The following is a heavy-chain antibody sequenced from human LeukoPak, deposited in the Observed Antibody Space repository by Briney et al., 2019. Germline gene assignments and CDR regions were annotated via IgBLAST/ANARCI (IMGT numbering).Heavy chain of an antibody. CDR1: GYTFTNYD. D-gene: IGHD6-19*01. V-gene: IGHV1-8*01. CDR2: MNPNSGNT. J-gene: IGHJ4*02. CDR3: ARGRGYSSGWRRFDY. Sequence: VSVKVSCKASGYTFTNYDINWVRQATGQGLEWMGWMNPNSGNTGYAQKFQGRVTMTRNTSISTAYMELSSLRSEDTAVYYCARGRGYSSGWRRFDYWGQGTLVTVSS.